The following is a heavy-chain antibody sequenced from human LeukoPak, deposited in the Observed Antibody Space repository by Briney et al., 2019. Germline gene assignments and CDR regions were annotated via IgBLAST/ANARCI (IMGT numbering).Heavy chain of an antibody. D-gene: IGHD1-14*01. CDR3: AREGRKHFNYYMDV. Sequence: SETLSLTCTVSGGSISSGDYYWSWIRQPPGKGLEWIGYIYYSGSTYYNPSLNSRVTISVDTSKNQYSLKLSSVTAADTAVYYCAREGRKHFNYYMDVWGKGTTVTVSS. J-gene: IGHJ6*03. CDR1: GGSISSGDYY. CDR2: IYYSGST. V-gene: IGHV4-30-4*08.